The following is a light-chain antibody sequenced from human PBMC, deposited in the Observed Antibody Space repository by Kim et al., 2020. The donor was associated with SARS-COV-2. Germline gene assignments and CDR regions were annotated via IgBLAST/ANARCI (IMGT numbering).Light chain of an antibody. CDR2: AAS. J-gene: IGKJ1*01. Sequence: DIQLTQSPSFLSASVGDRVTITCRASQGISNSLAWYRHNPGKAPKLLIYAASTLQIGVPSRFSGSGSGTEFTLAISSLQPEDFATYFCLQFNVYPRTFGQGTKVDIK. CDR1: QGISNS. V-gene: IGKV1-9*01. CDR3: LQFNVYPRT.